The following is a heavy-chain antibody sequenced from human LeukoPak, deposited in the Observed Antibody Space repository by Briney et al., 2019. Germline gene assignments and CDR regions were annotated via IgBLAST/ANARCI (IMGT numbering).Heavy chain of an antibody. Sequence: SETLSLTCAVYGGSFSGYYWSWIRQPPGKGLEWIGYIYHSGSTYYNPSLKSRVTISVDRSKNQFSLKLSSVTAADTAVYYCARRGRHDAFDIWGQGTMVTVSS. J-gene: IGHJ3*02. CDR1: GGSFSGYY. CDR2: IYHSGST. V-gene: IGHV4-34*01. CDR3: ARRGRHDAFDI.